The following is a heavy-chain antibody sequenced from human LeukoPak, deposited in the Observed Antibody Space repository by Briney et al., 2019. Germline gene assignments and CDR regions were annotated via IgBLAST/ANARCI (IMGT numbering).Heavy chain of an antibody. CDR2: INPNSGGT. D-gene: IGHD6-13*01. J-gene: IGHJ4*02. V-gene: IGHV1-2*02. CDR3: ARVTAAAGHFDY. CDR1: GYTFTGYY. Sequence: GASVKVSCKASGYTFTGYYMHWVRQAPGQGREWMGWINPNSGGTNYAQKFQGRVTMTRDTSISTAYMELSRLRSDDTAVYYCARVTAAAGHFDYWGQGTLATVSS.